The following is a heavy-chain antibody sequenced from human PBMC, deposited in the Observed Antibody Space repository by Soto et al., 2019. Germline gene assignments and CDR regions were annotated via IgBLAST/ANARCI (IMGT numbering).Heavy chain of an antibody. Sequence: QGQLVQSGAEVKKPGASVKVSCKASGYTFTSHGIMWVRQAPGQGLERMGWISAYEGRTDYAQRVLGGVTITKDTSTSTAYMELRSLRSDDTAVYYCARGVINDAVDIWGQRTMVTVSS. CDR2: ISAYEGRT. J-gene: IGHJ3*02. CDR3: ARGVINDAVDI. V-gene: IGHV1-18*01. CDR1: GYTFTSHG. D-gene: IGHD3-10*01.